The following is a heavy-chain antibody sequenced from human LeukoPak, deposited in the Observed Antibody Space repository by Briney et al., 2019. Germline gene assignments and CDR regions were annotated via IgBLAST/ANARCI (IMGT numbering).Heavy chain of an antibody. CDR2: IIPIFGTA. CDR1: GGTFSSYA. Sequence: ASVKVSCKASGGTFSSYAISWVRQAPGQGLEWMGGIIPIFGTANYAQKFQGRVTMTEDTSTDTAYMELSSLRSEDTAVYYCAIPLKNQGAGAFDIWGQGTMVTVSS. D-gene: IGHD1-14*01. CDR3: AIPLKNQGAGAFDI. J-gene: IGHJ3*02. V-gene: IGHV1-69*06.